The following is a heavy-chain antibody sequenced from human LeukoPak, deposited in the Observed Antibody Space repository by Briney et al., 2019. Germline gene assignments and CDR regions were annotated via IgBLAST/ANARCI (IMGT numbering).Heavy chain of an antibody. CDR2: IYYSGST. V-gene: IGHV4-39*07. J-gene: IGHJ3*02. D-gene: IGHD1-26*01. Sequence: SETLSLTCTVSGGSISSSSYYWGWIRQPPGKGLEWIGSIYYSGSTYYNPSLKSRVTISVDTSKNQFSLKLSSVTAADTAVYYCARVRVGADLDAFDIWGQGTMVTVSS. CDR1: GGSISSSSYY. CDR3: ARVRVGADLDAFDI.